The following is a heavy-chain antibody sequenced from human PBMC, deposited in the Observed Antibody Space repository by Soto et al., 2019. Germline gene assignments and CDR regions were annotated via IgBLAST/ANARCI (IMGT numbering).Heavy chain of an antibody. Sequence: GGSLRLSCAASGFTFSSYAMSWVRQAPGKGLEWVSSISGSVGSTYYADSVKGRFTISRDNSNNTLYLQMNSLRAEDTAVYYCAKDADYYDSSGYPRAGGMDVWGQGTTVTVSS. V-gene: IGHV3-23*01. J-gene: IGHJ6*02. D-gene: IGHD3-22*01. CDR3: AKDADYYDSSGYPRAGGMDV. CDR1: GFTFSSYA. CDR2: ISGSVGST.